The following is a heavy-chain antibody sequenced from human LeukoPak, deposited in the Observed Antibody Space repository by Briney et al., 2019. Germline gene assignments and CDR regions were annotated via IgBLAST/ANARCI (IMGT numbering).Heavy chain of an antibody. D-gene: IGHD3-22*01. V-gene: IGHV1-8*02. J-gene: IGHJ4*02. Sequence: ASVKVSCKASGYTFTGYYMHWVRQAPGQGLEWMGWMNPNSGNTGYAQKFLGRVTMTRDTSISTAYMELSSLRSEDTAVYYCARGSSVYYDSRAHDYWGQGTLVTVSS. CDR3: ARGSSVYYDSRAHDY. CDR1: GYTFTGYY. CDR2: MNPNSGNT.